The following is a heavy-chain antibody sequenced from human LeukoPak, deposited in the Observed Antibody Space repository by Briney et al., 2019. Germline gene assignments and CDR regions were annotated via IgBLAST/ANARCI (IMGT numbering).Heavy chain of an antibody. CDR3: ARDEDPYSGYEGHFQH. CDR1: GYTFTGYY. V-gene: IGHV1-2*02. D-gene: IGHD5-12*01. J-gene: IGHJ1*01. CDR2: INPNRGGT. Sequence: GASVKVSCKASGYTFTGYYMHWVRQAPGQGLEWMGWINPNRGGTNYAQKFQGRVTMTRDTSISTAYMELSRLRSDDTAVYYCARDEDPYSGYEGHFQHWGQGTLVTVSS.